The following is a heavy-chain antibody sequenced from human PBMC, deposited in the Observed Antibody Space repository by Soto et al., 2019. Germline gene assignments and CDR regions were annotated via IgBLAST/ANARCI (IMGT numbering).Heavy chain of an antibody. CDR3: ARVGHITNYGMAV. CDR1: GGTFSSYP. J-gene: IGHJ6*02. D-gene: IGHD1-26*01. CDR2: IIPFFGTS. Sequence: QVQLVQSGAEVKKPGSSVKFSSGASGGTFSSYPINWVRQAPGKGLEWMGGIIPFFGTSNYAQKFQGRVTITADESTSTAYMELRSLRSEDTAVYYCARVGHITNYGMAVWGQGTTVTVSS. V-gene: IGHV1-69*01.